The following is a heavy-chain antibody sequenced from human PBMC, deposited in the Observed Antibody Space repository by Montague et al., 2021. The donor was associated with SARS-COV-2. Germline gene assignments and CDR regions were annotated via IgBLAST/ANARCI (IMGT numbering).Heavy chain of an antibody. CDR2: SGST. J-gene: IGHJ4*02. V-gene: IGHV4-59*08. D-gene: IGHD3-3*01. CDR3: ARHPGVTIFGVVRYPGGFDY. Sequence: SGSTNSNPSLKSRVTISVDTSKTQFSLKLSSVTAADTAVYYCARHPGVTIFGVVRYPGGFDYWGQGTRVTVSS.